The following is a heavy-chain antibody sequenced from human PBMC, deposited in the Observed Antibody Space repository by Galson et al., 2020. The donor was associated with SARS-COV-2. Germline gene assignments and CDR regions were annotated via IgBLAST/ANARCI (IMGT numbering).Heavy chain of an antibody. CDR2: IYHSGST. J-gene: IGHJ3*02. Sequence: SETLSLTCAVSGGTISSSNWWSWVRQPPGKGQEWIGEIYHSGSTNYNPSLKSRVTISVDKSKNQFSLKLSSVTAADTAVYYCARGWIFGVGAFDIWGQGTMVTVSA. CDR1: GGTISSSNW. V-gene: IGHV4-4*02. D-gene: IGHD3-3*01. CDR3: ARGWIFGVGAFDI.